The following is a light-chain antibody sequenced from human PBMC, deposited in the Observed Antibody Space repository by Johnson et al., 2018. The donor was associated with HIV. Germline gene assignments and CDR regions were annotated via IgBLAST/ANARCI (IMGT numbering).Light chain of an antibody. J-gene: IGLJ1*01. V-gene: IGLV1-51*02. CDR2: ENN. CDR1: SSNIGNNY. Sequence: QSVLTQPPSVSAAPGQKVTISCSGSSSNIGNNYVSWYQQFPGTSPKLLIYENNKRPSGIPDRFSGSKSGTSATLGITGLQTGDEPDYYCATWDSSLSACFGTGTKVTVL. CDR3: ATWDSSLSAC.